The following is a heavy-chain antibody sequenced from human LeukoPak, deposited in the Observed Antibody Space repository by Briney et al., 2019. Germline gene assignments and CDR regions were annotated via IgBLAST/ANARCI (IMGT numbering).Heavy chain of an antibody. CDR1: GFTFSSYG. Sequence: GGSLRLSCGASGFTFSSYGMHWVLQAPGKGLEWVAVISYDGSNKYYADSVKGRFTISRDNSKNTLYLQMNSLRAEDTAVYYCAKDTYSSGWFLKVDAFDIWGQGTMVTVSS. CDR3: AKDTYSSGWFLKVDAFDI. V-gene: IGHV3-30*18. J-gene: IGHJ3*02. CDR2: ISYDGSNK. D-gene: IGHD6-19*01.